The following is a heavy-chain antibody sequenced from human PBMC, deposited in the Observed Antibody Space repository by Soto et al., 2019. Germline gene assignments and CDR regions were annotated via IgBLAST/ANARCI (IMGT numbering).Heavy chain of an antibody. D-gene: IGHD1-1*01. V-gene: IGHV3-23*01. CDR1: GFTFSSYA. CDR2: ISGSGGST. J-gene: IGHJ6*02. CDR3: AKTTSHYYYYYGMDV. Sequence: GGSLRLSCAASGFTFSSYAMSWVRQAPGKGLEWVSAISGSGGSTYYADSVKGRFTISRDKSKNTLYLQMNSLRAEDTAVYYCAKTTSHYYYYYGMDVWGQGTTVTVSS.